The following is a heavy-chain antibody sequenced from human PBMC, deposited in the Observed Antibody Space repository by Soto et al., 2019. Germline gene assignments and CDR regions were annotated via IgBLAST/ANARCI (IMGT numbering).Heavy chain of an antibody. Sequence: SETLSLTCAVYGGSFSGYYWSWIRQPPGKGLEWIGEINHSGSTNYNPSLKSRVTISVDTSKNQFSLKLSSVTAADTAVYYCARVRWASDYWGQGTLVTVSS. J-gene: IGHJ4*02. CDR2: INHSGST. CDR3: ARVRWASDY. CDR1: GGSFSGYY. V-gene: IGHV4-34*01. D-gene: IGHD1-26*01.